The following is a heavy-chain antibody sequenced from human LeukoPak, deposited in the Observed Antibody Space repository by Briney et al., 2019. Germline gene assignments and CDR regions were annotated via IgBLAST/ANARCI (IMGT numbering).Heavy chain of an antibody. CDR3: ARGSRSGDY. D-gene: IGHD3-10*01. V-gene: IGHV1-8*01. CDR1: GYTFTNYD. CDR2: MNPNSGNT. Sequence: ASVKDSCKTSGYTFTNYDINWVRQATGQGLEWMGWMNPNSGNTGYAQKFQGRVTMTRNISTSTAYMELSSLRSEDTAVYYCARGSRSGDYWGQGTQVTVSS. J-gene: IGHJ4*02.